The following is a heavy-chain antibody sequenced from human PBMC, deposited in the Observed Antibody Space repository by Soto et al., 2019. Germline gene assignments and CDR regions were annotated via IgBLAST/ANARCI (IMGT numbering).Heavy chain of an antibody. CDR2: IYASGST. CDR3: AVLGDFQSSNHALDA. D-gene: IGHD3-10*01. CDR1: GYFISSYS. Sequence: XETLSLTCAVSGYFISSYSWSWIRQSAGKGLEWIGRIYASGSTNYNPILKSRLTISVDTSKNQFSLKLSSVTAADTAVYYCAVLGDFQSSNHALDAWGQGTTVTVS. J-gene: IGHJ6*02. V-gene: IGHV4-4*07.